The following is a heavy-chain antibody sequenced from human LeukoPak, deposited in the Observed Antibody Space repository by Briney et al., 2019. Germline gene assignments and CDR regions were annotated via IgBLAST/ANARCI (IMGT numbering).Heavy chain of an antibody. CDR2: IYYSGDT. CDR3: ARHDYSSSYFFDY. J-gene: IGHJ4*02. CDR1: GGSVSSSSYY. V-gene: IGHV4-39*01. D-gene: IGHD6-13*01. Sequence: PSETLSLTCTVSGGSVSSSSYYWVWIRQPPGKGLEWVGNIYYSGDTYYNPSLKSRVTISVDTSKNQFSLKLSSVTAADTAVYYCARHDYSSSYFFDYWGQGTLVTVSS.